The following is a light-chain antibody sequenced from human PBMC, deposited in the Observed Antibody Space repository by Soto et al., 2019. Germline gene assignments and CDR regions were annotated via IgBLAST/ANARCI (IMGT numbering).Light chain of an antibody. V-gene: IGLV2-14*01. CDR2: EVI. CDR3: SSYPTIRTHVL. CDR1: GSDLGVYDY. Sequence: QSALTQPASVSGSPGQSITIACTGSGSDLGVYDYVSWYQQHPGRAPKLVIYEVIKRPLGISDRFSGSKSGNTASLTISGLQAEDEADYFCSSYPTIRTHVLFGGGTKVTVL. J-gene: IGLJ3*02.